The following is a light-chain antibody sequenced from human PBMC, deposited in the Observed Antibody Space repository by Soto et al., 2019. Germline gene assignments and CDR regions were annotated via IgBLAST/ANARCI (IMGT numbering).Light chain of an antibody. Sequence: EIVLTQSPGTLSLSPGERATLSCRASQSLSSNYLTWYQQKPGQAPRVLLFDASNRATGIPDRFRGSGSGTDFTLTISSLEPEDFAVYYCQQDEYTSSPWTFGQGTKVEIK. J-gene: IGKJ1*01. V-gene: IGKV3-20*01. CDR2: DAS. CDR1: QSLSSNY. CDR3: QQDEYTSSPWT.